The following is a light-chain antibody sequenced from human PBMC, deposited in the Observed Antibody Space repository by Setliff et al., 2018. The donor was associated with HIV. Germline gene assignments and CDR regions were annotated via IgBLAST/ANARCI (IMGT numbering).Light chain of an antibody. CDR2: NND. Sequence: QSVLTQPPSTSGTPGHRVIISCSGSHSNIGSNTVNWFQQLPGTAPKLLIYNNDQRPSGVPDRLSGSKSGTSASLAISGLQSEDEAEYYCAAWDVGLNAFYVFGSGTKVTVL. V-gene: IGLV1-44*01. CDR1: HSNIGSNT. CDR3: AAWDVGLNAFYV. J-gene: IGLJ1*01.